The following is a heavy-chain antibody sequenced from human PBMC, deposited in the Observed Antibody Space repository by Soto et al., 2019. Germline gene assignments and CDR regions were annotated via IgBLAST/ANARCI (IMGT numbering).Heavy chain of an antibody. J-gene: IGHJ6*02. CDR2: ISAYSGDT. CDR3: ARDGYCSGTTCFHRNYFSFGIDV. CDR1: GNTFSDNA. Sequence: ASVKVSCKASGNTFSDNAFSWVRQAPGKGLEWMGWISAYSGDTDYAQKFQGRITMTTETSTNTVYMDLRRLRSDDTAVYYCARDGYCSGTTCFHRNYFSFGIDVWG. V-gene: IGHV1-18*04. D-gene: IGHD2-2*01.